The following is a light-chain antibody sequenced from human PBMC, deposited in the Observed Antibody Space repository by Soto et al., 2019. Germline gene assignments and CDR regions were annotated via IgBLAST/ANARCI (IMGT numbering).Light chain of an antibody. CDR1: QSISSY. V-gene: IGKV1-39*01. J-gene: IGKJ1*01. Sequence: DIQMTKSPYSLSASVGDRVTITCLASQSISSYLNWYQQKPGKAPKLLIYAASSLQSGVPSRFSGSGSGTDFTLTISSLQPEDFATYYCQQSYSTPRTFGQGTKVDIK. CDR3: QQSYSTPRT. CDR2: AAS.